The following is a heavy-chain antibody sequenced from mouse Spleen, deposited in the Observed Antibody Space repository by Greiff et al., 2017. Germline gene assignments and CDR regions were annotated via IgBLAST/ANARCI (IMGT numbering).Heavy chain of an antibody. J-gene: IGHJ3*01. V-gene: IGHV2-2*01. D-gene: IGHD3-2*01. CDR1: GFSLTSYG. Sequence: VHLVESGPGLVQPSQSLSITCTVSGFSLTSYGVHWVRQSPGKGLEWLGVIWSGGSTDYNAAFISRLSISKDNSKSQVFFKMNSLQADDTAIYYCARTDSSGYVFAYWGQGTLVTVSA. CDR2: IWSGGST. CDR3: ARTDSSGYVFAY.